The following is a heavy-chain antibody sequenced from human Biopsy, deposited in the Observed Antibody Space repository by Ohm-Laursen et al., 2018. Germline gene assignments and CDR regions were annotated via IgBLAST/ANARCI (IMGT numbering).Heavy chain of an antibody. CDR2: VHPNSGAT. J-gene: IGHJ4*02. V-gene: IGHV1-2*02. Sequence: ASVKVSCKASGYTFNDYFIHWVRQSPGQGLEWMGWVHPNSGATNSAEKFRGRVTLTRDTSIGAVYIEMRRLKSDDAAVYYCARDRMTDVFGGPTRTDVFDSWGQGTPVTVSS. CDR1: GYTFNDYF. D-gene: IGHD3-10*01. CDR3: ARDRMTDVFGGPTRTDVFDS.